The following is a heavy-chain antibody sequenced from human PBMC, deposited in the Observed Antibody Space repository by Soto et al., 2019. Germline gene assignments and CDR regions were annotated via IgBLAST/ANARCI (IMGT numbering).Heavy chain of an antibody. Sequence: GGSLRISCAASGFTLCNYVMNWVRQAPGQGLEWVSYISSRSGTIFYADSVKGRFTLSRDNSKNSMYLQMNSLRAEDTAVYYCSREVDRALVGSPHYFDYWGQGTLDTVSS. CDR2: ISSRSGTI. CDR1: GFTLCNYV. D-gene: IGHD5-18*01. V-gene: IGHV3-48*04. J-gene: IGHJ4*01. CDR3: SREVDRALVGSPHYFDY.